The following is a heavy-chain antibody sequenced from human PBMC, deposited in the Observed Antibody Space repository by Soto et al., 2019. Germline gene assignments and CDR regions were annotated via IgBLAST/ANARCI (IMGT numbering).Heavy chain of an antibody. CDR1: GDTFTNYY. Sequence: QVHLMQSGAEVKKPGASVKVSCKASGDTFTNYYIHWVRQAPGQGLEWMGTVNPSGGHTTSSQNFLGRVTMTRDTSTSTLYMELTSLTSDDTAVYYCARGGHVVVVTAAFDYWGQGTLVTVSS. CDR3: ARGGHVVVVTAAFDY. CDR2: VNPSGGHT. D-gene: IGHD2-21*02. V-gene: IGHV1-46*01. J-gene: IGHJ4*02.